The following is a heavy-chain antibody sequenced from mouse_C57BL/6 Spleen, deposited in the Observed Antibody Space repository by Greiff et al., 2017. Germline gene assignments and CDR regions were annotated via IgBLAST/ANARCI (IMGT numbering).Heavy chain of an antibody. D-gene: IGHD2-3*01. CDR2: IDPSDSDT. J-gene: IGHJ2*01. Sequence: QVQLQQPGAELVRPGSSVKLSCKASGYTFTSYWMHWVKQRPIQGLDWIGNIDPSDSDTHYNQKFKDKSTLTVDKSSSTAYLQLSSLTSEDSAVYYCASSSLRPMMYYFDYWGQGTTLTVSS. CDR3: ASSSLRPMMYYFDY. V-gene: IGHV1-52*01. CDR1: GYTFTSYW.